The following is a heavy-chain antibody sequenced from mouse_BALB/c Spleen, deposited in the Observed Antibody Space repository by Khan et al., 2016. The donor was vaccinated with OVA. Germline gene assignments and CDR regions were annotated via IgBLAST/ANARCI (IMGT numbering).Heavy chain of an antibody. CDR3: ARRTTEYALDY. CDR1: GYTFSSHT. V-gene: IGHV1-4*01. J-gene: IGHJ4*01. Sequence: VQLQQSGAELARPGASVKMSCKASGYTFSSHTMHWVKQRPGQGLEWIGYINPRSGYTQYNQKFNDKATLTADISSSTAYMQLSSLTSEDSAVYYCARRTTEYALDYWGQGTSVTGSS. CDR2: INPRSGYT. D-gene: IGHD2-14*01.